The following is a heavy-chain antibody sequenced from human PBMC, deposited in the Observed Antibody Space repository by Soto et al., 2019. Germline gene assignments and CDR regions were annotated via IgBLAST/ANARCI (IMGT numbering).Heavy chain of an antibody. CDR3: SCYGGSGHKYSGQVTRFTDP. V-gene: IGHV3-23*01. CDR2: ISVSGGST. Sequence: GGSLTLSCAASGFTFSSYAMSWVRQAPGKGLEWVSAISVSGGSTYYADSVKGRFTISRDNSKNTLYLQMNSLRAEDTAVYYCSCYGGSGHKYSGQVTRFTDP. D-gene: IGHD2-15*01. J-gene: IGHJ5*02. CDR1: GFTFSSYA.